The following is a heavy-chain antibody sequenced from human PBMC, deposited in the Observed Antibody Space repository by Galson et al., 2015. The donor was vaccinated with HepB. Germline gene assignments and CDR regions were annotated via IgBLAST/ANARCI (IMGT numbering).Heavy chain of an antibody. J-gene: IGHJ4*02. V-gene: IGHV3-15*01. Sequence: SLRLSCAASGFTFSHAWMSWVRQAPGKGLEWVGRIKSKTDGGTTDYAAPVKGRFTISRDDSKNTLYLQMNSLKTEDTAVYYCTTDRTDTYYYDSSGYYWDYWGQGTLVTVSS. CDR2: IKSKTDGGTT. CDR3: TTDRTDTYYYDSSGYYWDY. CDR1: GFTFSHAW. D-gene: IGHD3-22*01.